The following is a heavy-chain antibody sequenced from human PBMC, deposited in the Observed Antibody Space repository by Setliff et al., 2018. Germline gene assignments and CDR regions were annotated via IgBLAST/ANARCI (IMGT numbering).Heavy chain of an antibody. V-gene: IGHV4-38-2*01. J-gene: IGHJ3*02. CDR2: IYHTGST. CDR3: VKTHWDTWIRGAFDI. D-gene: IGHD3-10*01. Sequence: PSETLSLTCAVSGYSISSDSYWGWIRQPPGKGLEWIASIYHTGSTYYNPSLKSRITISRDSSKNTLCLQMSSLRAEDTAVYYCVKTHWDTWIRGAFDIWGQGTMVTVSS. CDR1: GYSISSDSY.